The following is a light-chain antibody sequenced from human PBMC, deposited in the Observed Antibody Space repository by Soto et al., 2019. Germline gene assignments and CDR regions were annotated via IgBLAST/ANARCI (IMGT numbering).Light chain of an antibody. CDR2: DAS. CDR1: QGISGW. V-gene: IGKV1-12*01. CDR3: QQGNSFPLT. Sequence: DIQMTQSPSSVSASVGDRLTITCRASQGISGWLAWYQQKPGKAPNLLIYDASTLRNGVPSRFSGSGSGTYFTLTFSNLQPEDFATYYCQQGNSFPLTFGGGTKVQIK. J-gene: IGKJ4*01.